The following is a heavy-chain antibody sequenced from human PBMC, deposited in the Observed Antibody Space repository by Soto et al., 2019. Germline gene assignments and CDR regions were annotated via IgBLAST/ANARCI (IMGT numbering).Heavy chain of an antibody. Sequence: GESLKISCKGSGYRFTNYWIGWVRQMPGKGLEWMGIIYPGDSDTRYSPSFQGQVTISADKSINTAYLQWSSLKASDTAMYYCARTGPYSSPDYWGQGTLVTVSS. D-gene: IGHD3-22*01. CDR1: GYRFTNYW. CDR2: IYPGDSDT. J-gene: IGHJ4*02. V-gene: IGHV5-51*01. CDR3: ARTGPYSSPDY.